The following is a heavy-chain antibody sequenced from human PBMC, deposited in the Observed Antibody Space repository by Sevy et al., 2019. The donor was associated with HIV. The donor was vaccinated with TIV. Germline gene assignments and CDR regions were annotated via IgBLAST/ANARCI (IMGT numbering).Heavy chain of an antibody. D-gene: IGHD3-3*01. CDR1: GGTFSSYA. CDR3: ARVGRTAPYYDFWSGSFDY. CDR2: IIPIFGTA. J-gene: IGHJ4*02. Sequence: ASVKVSCKASGGTFSSYAISWVRQAPGQGLEWMGGIIPIFGTANYAQKFQGRVTITADESTSTANMELSSLRSEDTAVYYCARVGRTAPYYDFWSGSFDYWGQGTLVTVSS. V-gene: IGHV1-69*13.